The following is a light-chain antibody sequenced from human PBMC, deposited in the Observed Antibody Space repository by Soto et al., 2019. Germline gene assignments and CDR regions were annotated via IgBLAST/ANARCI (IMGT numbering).Light chain of an antibody. CDR2: AAS. CDR3: QQSYSSPS. CDR1: QSISSY. Sequence: DIHMTQSPSCLSASVGDRVTITCRASQSISSYLNWYQQKPGKAPHLLIYAASSLRSGVPSKFSGSGSGTDFTLTISSLQPEDSATYYCQQSYSSPSFGQGTRLEIK. V-gene: IGKV1-39*01. J-gene: IGKJ5*01.